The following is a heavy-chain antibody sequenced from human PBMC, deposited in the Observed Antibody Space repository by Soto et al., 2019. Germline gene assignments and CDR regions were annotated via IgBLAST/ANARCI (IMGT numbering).Heavy chain of an antibody. Sequence: SETLSLTCTVSGGTISSWYWSWIRQPPGKGLEWIGYIYYSGSTNCNPSLKSRVTISVDTSKNQFSLKLSSVTAADTAVYYCARRYGSAIDYWGQGTLV. CDR2: IYYSGST. CDR1: GGTISSWY. V-gene: IGHV4-59*08. D-gene: IGHD1-26*01. CDR3: ARRYGSAIDY. J-gene: IGHJ4*02.